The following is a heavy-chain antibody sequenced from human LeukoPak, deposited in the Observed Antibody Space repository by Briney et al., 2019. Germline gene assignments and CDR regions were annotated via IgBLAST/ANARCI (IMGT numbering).Heavy chain of an antibody. CDR2: IYYSGST. D-gene: IGHD2-8*01. J-gene: IGHJ4*02. V-gene: IGHV4-59*01. CDR1: GGSISSYY. CDR3: ARVTCTNGVCYDFDY. Sequence: SETLSLTCTVSGGSISSYYWSWIRQPPGKGLEWIGYIYYSGSTNYNPSLKSRVTISVDTSKNQFSLKLSSATAADTAVYYCARVTCTNGVCYDFDYWGQGTLVTVSS.